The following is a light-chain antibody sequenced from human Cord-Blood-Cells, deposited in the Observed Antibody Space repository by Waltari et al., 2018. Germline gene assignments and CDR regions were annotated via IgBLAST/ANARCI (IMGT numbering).Light chain of an antibody. Sequence: DIVMHQPPDPLAVSLGERATINCKSSPRVLYSSNNKNYLAWYQQKPGQPPKLLIYWASTRESGVPDRFSGSGSGTNFTLTISSLQAEDVAVYYCQQYYSTPYTFGQGTKLEIK. V-gene: IGKV4-1*01. CDR2: WAS. CDR3: QQYYSTPYT. CDR1: PRVLYSSNNKNY. J-gene: IGKJ2*01.